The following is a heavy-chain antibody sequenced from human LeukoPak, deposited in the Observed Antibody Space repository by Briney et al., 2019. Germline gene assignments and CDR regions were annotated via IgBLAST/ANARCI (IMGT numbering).Heavy chain of an antibody. CDR2: ISTGSSTT. J-gene: IGHJ4*02. V-gene: IGHV3-48*02. D-gene: IGHD4-23*01. CDR3: ARVAAGYSVIYFDY. CDR1: EFAFSTYN. Sequence: PGGSLRLSCAASEFAFSTYNMNWVRQAPGKGLEWVSYISTGSSTTYYADSVKGRFTISRDNVENSLYLQMNSLRDEDTAVYYCARVAAGYSVIYFDYWGQGTLVTVSS.